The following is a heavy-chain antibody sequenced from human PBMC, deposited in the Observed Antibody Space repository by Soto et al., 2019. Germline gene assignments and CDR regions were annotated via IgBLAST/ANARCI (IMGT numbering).Heavy chain of an antibody. CDR1: GFTFSSYS. Sequence: PGGSLRLSCAASGFTFSSYSMNWVRQAPGKGLEWVSSISSSSSYIYYADSVKGRFTISRDNAKNSPYLQMNSLRAEDTAVYYCARDLSIQPHYYNSSGYFDYWGQGTLVTVSS. CDR2: ISSSSSYI. D-gene: IGHD3-22*01. CDR3: ARDLSIQPHYYNSSGYFDY. J-gene: IGHJ4*02. V-gene: IGHV3-21*01.